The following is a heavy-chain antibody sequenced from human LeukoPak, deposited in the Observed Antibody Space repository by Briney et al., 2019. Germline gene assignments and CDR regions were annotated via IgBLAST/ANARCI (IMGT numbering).Heavy chain of an antibody. CDR1: GCRFTSYW. J-gene: IGHJ4*02. CDR2: IDPSDSYT. V-gene: IGHV5-10-1*01. Sequence: GESPEISFQGSGCRFTSYWISWVRPMPGKCPGWMGRIDPSDSYTNYSPSFQGHVTISADKSISTAYLQWSSLKASDTAMYYCARSFWEPPLRYWGQGTLVTVSS. D-gene: IGHD3-10*01. CDR3: ARSFWEPPLRY.